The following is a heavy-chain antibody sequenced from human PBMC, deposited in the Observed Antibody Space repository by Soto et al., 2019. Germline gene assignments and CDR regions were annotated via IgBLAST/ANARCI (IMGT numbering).Heavy chain of an antibody. D-gene: IGHD1-1*01. Sequence: GESLKISCQGSGYSFPTSWIGWVRQMPGKGLEWMGAIYPQDSDTRYSPSFEGQVTFSADTSLSTAYLQWNSLKASDTATYYCARQRAWNDVFDFRGQRTSVTVSS. CDR3: ARQRAWNDVFDF. J-gene: IGHJ4*02. CDR2: IYPQDSDT. CDR1: GYSFPTSW. V-gene: IGHV5-51*01.